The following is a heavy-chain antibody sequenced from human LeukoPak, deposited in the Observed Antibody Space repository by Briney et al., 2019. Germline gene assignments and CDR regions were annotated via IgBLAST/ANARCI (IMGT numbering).Heavy chain of an antibody. CDR3: ARDHEDYYDSSGYYSWLDP. D-gene: IGHD3-22*01. J-gene: IGHJ5*02. Sequence: SETLSLTCTVSGGSISSYYWSWIRQPPGKGLEWIGYIYYSGSTNYNPSLKSRVTISVDTSKNQFSLKLSSVTAADTAVYYCARDHEDYYDSSGYYSWLDPWGQGTLVTVSS. CDR1: GGSISSYY. CDR2: IYYSGST. V-gene: IGHV4-59*01.